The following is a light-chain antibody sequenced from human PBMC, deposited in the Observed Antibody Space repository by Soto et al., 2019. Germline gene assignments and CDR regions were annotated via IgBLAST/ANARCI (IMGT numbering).Light chain of an antibody. Sequence: DIQMSQSPSSLSASVGDIITITCRASQSIGSFLHWYQQRPGRAPRLLIHDASSLQSGVPSRFSGSGSGTEFTLTISGLQPEDFATYYCQQSFSSPPITFGRGTRLEIK. V-gene: IGKV1-39*01. CDR2: DAS. J-gene: IGKJ5*01. CDR1: QSIGSF. CDR3: QQSFSSPPIT.